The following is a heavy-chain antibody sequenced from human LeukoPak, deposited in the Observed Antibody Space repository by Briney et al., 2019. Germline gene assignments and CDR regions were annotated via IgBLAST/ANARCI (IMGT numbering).Heavy chain of an antibody. Sequence: GGSLRLSCAASGFTFSSSWMSWVRQAPGKGLEWVSSISGSGGSTQYADSVQGRFAISRDNSKNTLYLQMNSLRAEDTAVYFCARDPNGDYIGTFDMWGRGTMVSVSS. D-gene: IGHD4-17*01. J-gene: IGHJ3*02. CDR3: ARDPNGDYIGTFDM. CDR2: ISGSGGST. CDR1: GFTFSSSW. V-gene: IGHV3-23*01.